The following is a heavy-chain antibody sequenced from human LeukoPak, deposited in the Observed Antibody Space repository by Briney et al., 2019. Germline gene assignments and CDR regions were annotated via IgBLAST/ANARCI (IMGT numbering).Heavy chain of an antibody. J-gene: IGHJ4*02. CDR1: GYSISSGYF. D-gene: IGHD2-15*01. Sequence: SETLSLTCTVSGYSISSGYFWGWIRQPPGKGLEWIGIIYRSGSTYYNPSLKSRVTMSVDTSNNQFSLKLTSVTAADTAVYYCSRNGGSARIIDYWGQGTLVTVSS. V-gene: IGHV4-38-2*02. CDR3: SRNGGSARIIDY. CDR2: IYRSGST.